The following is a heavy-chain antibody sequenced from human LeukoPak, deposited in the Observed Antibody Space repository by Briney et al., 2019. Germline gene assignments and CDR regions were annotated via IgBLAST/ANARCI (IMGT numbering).Heavy chain of an antibody. CDR3: AKRNGIAVAGSTFDY. V-gene: IGHV3-23*01. D-gene: IGHD6-19*01. CDR2: ISGSGGST. Sequence: PGGSLSLSWAAPGFTFSSLALTWVGKPPGKGLDGVSAISGSGGSTYYADSVKGRFTISRDNSKNTLYLQMNSLRAEDTAVYYCAKRNGIAVAGSTFDYWGQGTLVTVSS. J-gene: IGHJ4*02. CDR1: GFTFSSLA.